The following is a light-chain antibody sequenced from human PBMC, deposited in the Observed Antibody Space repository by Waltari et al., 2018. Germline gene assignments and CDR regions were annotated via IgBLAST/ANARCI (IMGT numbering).Light chain of an antibody. Sequence: EIVLTQSPATRFLSPGERASLSCRASQRISSYLAWYQQKPSQAPRLLIYDASTRATGIPARFSGSGSGTDFTLIISSLEPEDFAVYYCQHRGHWPPEATFGPGTKVDIK. CDR3: QHRGHWPPEAT. J-gene: IGKJ3*01. V-gene: IGKV3-11*01. CDR1: QRISSY. CDR2: DAS.